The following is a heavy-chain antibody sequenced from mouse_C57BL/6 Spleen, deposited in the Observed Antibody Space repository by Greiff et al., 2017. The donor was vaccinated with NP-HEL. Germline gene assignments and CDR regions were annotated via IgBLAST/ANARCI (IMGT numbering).Heavy chain of an antibody. V-gene: IGHV1-18*01. Sequence: EVQLQQSGPELVKPGASVKIPCKASGYTFTDYNMDWVKQSHGKSLEWIGAINPNNGGTIYNQKFKGKATLTVDKSSSTAYMELRSLTSEDTAVYYCARRRTWLGDYWGQGTTLTVSS. CDR2: INPNNGGT. CDR3: ARRRTWLGDY. J-gene: IGHJ2*01. CDR1: GYTFTDYN. D-gene: IGHD3-3*01.